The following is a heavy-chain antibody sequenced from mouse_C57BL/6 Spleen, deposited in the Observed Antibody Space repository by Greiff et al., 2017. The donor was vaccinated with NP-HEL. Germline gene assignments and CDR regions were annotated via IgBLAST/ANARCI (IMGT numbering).Heavy chain of an antibody. CDR2: ISSGSSTI. J-gene: IGHJ3*01. V-gene: IGHV5-17*01. CDR3: ANGGIYYYDSSVAWFAY. Sequence: EVQLVESGGGLVKPGGSLKLSCAASGFTFSDYGMHWVRQAPEKGLEWVAYISSGSSTIYYADTLKGRFTISRDNSKNTLFLQMTSLRSGDTDMYYCANGGIYYYDSSVAWFAYWGQGTLVTVSA. D-gene: IGHD1-1*01. CDR1: GFTFSDYG.